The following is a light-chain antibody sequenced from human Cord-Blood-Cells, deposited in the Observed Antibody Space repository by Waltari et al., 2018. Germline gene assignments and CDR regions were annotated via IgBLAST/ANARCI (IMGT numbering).Light chain of an antibody. CDR1: SSDVGGYNY. Sequence: QSALTQPRSVSGSPGQSVTISCTGTSSDVGGYNYVSWYQQHPGKAPKLMIYAVSKRPSGVPDRFSGSKSGNTASLTISGLQAEEEADYYCCSYAGSYTYVFGTGTKVTVL. CDR3: CSYAGSYTYV. V-gene: IGLV2-11*01. J-gene: IGLJ1*01. CDR2: AVS.